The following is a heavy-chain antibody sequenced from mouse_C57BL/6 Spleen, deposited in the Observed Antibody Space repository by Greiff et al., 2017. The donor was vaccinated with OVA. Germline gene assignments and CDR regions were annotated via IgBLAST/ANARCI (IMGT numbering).Heavy chain of an antibody. J-gene: IGHJ3*01. CDR3: VRPYYYGSSYWFAY. D-gene: IGHD1-1*01. V-gene: IGHV10-1*01. CDR1: GFSFNTYA. Sequence: EVQGVESGGGLVQPKGSLKLSCAASGFSFNTYAMNWVRQAPGKGLEWVARIRSKSNNYATYYADSVKDRFTISRDDSESMLYLQMNNLKTEDTAMYYCVRPYYYGSSYWFAYWGQGTLVTVSA. CDR2: IRSKSNNYAT.